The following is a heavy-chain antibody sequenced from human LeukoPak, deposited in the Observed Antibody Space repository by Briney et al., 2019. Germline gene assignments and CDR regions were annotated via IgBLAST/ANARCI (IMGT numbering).Heavy chain of an antibody. Sequence: TGGSLRLSCAASGFTFSSYEMNWVRQAPGKGLEWVSYISTSARTIFYADSVKGRFTISRDNAKNSLYLQMNSLRDEDTAVYYCARGDYGDYYYYGMDVWGQGTTVTVSS. CDR1: GFTFSSYE. D-gene: IGHD4-17*01. CDR2: ISTSARTI. J-gene: IGHJ6*02. CDR3: ARGDYGDYYYYGMDV. V-gene: IGHV3-48*03.